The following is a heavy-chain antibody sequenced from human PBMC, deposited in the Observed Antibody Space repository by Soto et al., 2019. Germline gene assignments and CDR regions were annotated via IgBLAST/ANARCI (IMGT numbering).Heavy chain of an antibody. CDR1: GYTFTSYD. V-gene: IGHV1-8*01. J-gene: IGHJ6*02. CDR2: MHPNSGNT. Sequence: QVQLVQSGAEVKKPGASVKVSCKASGYTFTSYDINWVRQATGQGLEWMGWMHPNSGNTGYAQKFQGRVTMTRNTSIRTAYMGLRSLRSGGTAVYYCARKTASYDMAVWGQGPTVTVSS. CDR3: ARKTASYDMAV.